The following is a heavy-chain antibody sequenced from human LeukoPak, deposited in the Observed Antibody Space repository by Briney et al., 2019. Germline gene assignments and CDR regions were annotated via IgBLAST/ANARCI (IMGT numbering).Heavy chain of an antibody. D-gene: IGHD6-13*01. J-gene: IGHJ3*02. Sequence: ASVKVSCKASGYTFTNYYMHWVRQAPGQGLEWMGIINPSGGSTNYAQKLQGRVTMTTDTSTSTAYMELRSLRSDDTAVYYCARDVRGFGWYSSSWDHDAFDIWGQGTMVTVSS. V-gene: IGHV1-46*01. CDR2: INPSGGST. CDR3: ARDVRGFGWYSSSWDHDAFDI. CDR1: GYTFTNYY.